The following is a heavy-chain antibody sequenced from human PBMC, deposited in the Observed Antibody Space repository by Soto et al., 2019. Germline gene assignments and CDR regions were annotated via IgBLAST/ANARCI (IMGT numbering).Heavy chain of an antibody. J-gene: IGHJ4*02. CDR1: GGSISSSSYY. V-gene: IGHV4-39*01. CDR3: ASRQGQQQLGGFDY. Sequence: SETLSLTCTVSGGSISSSSYYWGWIRKPPGKGLEWIGNIYYSGSTYYNPSLKSRVTISVDTSKNQFSLKLSSVTAADTAVYYCASRQGQQQLGGFDYWGQGTLVTVSS. D-gene: IGHD6-13*01. CDR2: IYYSGST.